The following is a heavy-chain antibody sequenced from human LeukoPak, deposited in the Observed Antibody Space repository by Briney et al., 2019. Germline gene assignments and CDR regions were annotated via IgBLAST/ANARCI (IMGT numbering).Heavy chain of an antibody. J-gene: IGHJ4*02. D-gene: IGHD3-10*01. V-gene: IGHV1-2*02. CDR1: GYTFTGYY. CDR2: INPNSGGT. Sequence: ASVKVSCKASGYTFTGYYMHWVRQAPGQGLEWMGWINPNSGGTNYAQKFQGRVTMTRDTSISTAYMELSRLRSDDTAVYYCASGDNYYGSGSYYSDYWGQGTLVTVSS. CDR3: ASGDNYYGSGSYYSDY.